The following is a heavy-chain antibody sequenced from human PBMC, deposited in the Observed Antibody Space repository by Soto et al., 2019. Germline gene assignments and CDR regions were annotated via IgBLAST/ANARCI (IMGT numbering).Heavy chain of an antibody. V-gene: IGHV4-34*01. CDR3: ATHCSSISCYYTFDP. D-gene: IGHD2-2*01. CDR2: INHYGST. CDR1: GGSFSSYY. J-gene: IGHJ5*02. Sequence: QVQLQQWGAGLLKPSETLSLTCAVYGGSFSSYYWSWIRQPPGKGLEWIGQINHYGSTDYNPSLKSRVTISVDTSKNHFSLRLSSVTAADTPMYYGATHCSSISCYYTFDPWGKGTLVTVSS.